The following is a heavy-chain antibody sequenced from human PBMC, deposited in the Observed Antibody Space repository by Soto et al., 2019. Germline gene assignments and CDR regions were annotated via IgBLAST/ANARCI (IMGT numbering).Heavy chain of an antibody. D-gene: IGHD6-13*01. CDR1: GYTFTGYY. Sequence: GASVKVSCKASGYTFTGYYMHWVRQAPGQGLEWMGWINPNSGGTNYAQKFQGWVTMTRDTSISTAYMELSRLRSDDTAVYYCARGLALMAAAGTLYHRESYYYGMDVWGQGTTVTVSS. V-gene: IGHV1-2*04. CDR2: INPNSGGT. J-gene: IGHJ6*02. CDR3: ARGLALMAAAGTLYHRESYYYGMDV.